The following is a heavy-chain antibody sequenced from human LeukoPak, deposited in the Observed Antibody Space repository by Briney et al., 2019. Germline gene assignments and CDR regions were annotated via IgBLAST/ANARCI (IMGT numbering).Heavy chain of an antibody. CDR3: ARGEYCSSTSCYLFDY. CDR1: GFTFSSYW. CDR2: IKQDGSEK. Sequence: SGGSLRLSCAASGFTFSSYWMSWVRQAPGKGLEWVANIKQDGSEKYYVDSVKGRFTISRDNAKNSLYLQMNSLRAEDTAVYYCARGEYCSSTSCYLFDYWGQGTLVTVSS. J-gene: IGHJ4*02. D-gene: IGHD2-2*01. V-gene: IGHV3-7*01.